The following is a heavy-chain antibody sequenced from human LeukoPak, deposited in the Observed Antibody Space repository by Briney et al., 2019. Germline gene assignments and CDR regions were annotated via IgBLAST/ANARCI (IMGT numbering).Heavy chain of an antibody. D-gene: IGHD3-22*01. V-gene: IGHV4-4*07. J-gene: IGHJ5*02. CDR1: GGSISSYY. Sequence: PSETLSLTCTVSGGSISSYYWSWIRQPAGKGLEWIGRIYTSGSTNYNPSLKSRVTISVDTSKNQFSLKLSSVTAADTAVYYCARDHAYYYDSSGYSNWFDPWGQGTLVTVSS. CDR2: IYTSGST. CDR3: ARDHAYYYDSSGYSNWFDP.